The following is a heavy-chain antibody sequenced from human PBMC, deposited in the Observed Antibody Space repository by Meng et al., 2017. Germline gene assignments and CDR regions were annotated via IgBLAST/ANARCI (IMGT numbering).Heavy chain of an antibody. CDR3: ARDHGFLNWFDP. J-gene: IGHJ5*02. V-gene: IGHV3-11*04. D-gene: IGHD2/OR15-2a*01. CDR1: GFTFRDYY. CDR2: ISTTGSSI. Sequence: VQLAESGGGLVKAGGSLRLSCAASGFTFRDYYMTWIRQAPGKGLEWVSSISTTGSSIYYADSVKGRSSISRDNAENSLYLQINSLRVEDTAVYYCARDHGFLNWFDPWGQGTLVTVSS.